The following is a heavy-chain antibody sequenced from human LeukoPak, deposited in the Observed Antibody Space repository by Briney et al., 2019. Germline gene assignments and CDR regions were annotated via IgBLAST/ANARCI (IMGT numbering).Heavy chain of an antibody. Sequence: GGSLRLSCAASGFTFSRYSMNWVHQAPGKGLEWVSSISSSSSYIYYADSVKGRFTISRDNAKNSLYLQMNSLRAEDTAVYYCARSNSSWYFPCDYWGQGTLVTVSS. V-gene: IGHV3-21*01. J-gene: IGHJ4*02. CDR2: ISSSSSYI. CDR1: GFTFSRYS. D-gene: IGHD6-13*01. CDR3: ARSNSSWYFPCDY.